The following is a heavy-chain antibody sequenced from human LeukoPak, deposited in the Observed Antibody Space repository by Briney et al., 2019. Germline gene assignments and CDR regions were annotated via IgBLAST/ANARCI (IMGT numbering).Heavy chain of an antibody. Sequence: ASVKVSCKASGYTFTSHAMNWVRQAPGQGLEWMGWINPNSGGTNYAQKFQGRVTMTRDTSISTAYMELSRLRSDDTAVYYCARASRWIGVVTYWGQGTLVTVSS. CDR2: INPNSGGT. CDR3: ARASRWIGVVTY. J-gene: IGHJ4*02. D-gene: IGHD3-3*01. CDR1: GYTFTSHA. V-gene: IGHV1-2*02.